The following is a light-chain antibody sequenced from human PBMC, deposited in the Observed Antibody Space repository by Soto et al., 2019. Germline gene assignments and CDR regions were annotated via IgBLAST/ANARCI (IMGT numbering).Light chain of an antibody. CDR2: AAS. CDR3: QHLNDYRYT. Sequence: DIQLTQSPSFLSASVGDRVTITCRTSQASSSSLAWYQHNPGKAPKVLIYAASTLQNGVPSSFSGSGSETEYTLTIRSLQPEDFATYYCQHLNDYRYTFGQGTKVEIK. CDR1: QASSSS. V-gene: IGKV1-9*01. J-gene: IGKJ2*01.